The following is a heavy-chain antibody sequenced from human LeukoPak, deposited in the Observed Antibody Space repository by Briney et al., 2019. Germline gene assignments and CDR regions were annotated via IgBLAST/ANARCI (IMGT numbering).Heavy chain of an antibody. CDR3: AKDHYWSIDY. D-gene: IGHD3-3*01. J-gene: IGHJ4*02. V-gene: IGHV3-74*01. Sequence: QPGGSLRLSCAVSGFTFRTYWMHWVRQVPGEGLVWVSRINEDGSITNYADSVKGRFSISRDNAKNTLYLQMNSLRAEDTGVYYCAKDHYWSIDYWGRGTLVTVSS. CDR2: INEDGSIT. CDR1: GFTFRTYW.